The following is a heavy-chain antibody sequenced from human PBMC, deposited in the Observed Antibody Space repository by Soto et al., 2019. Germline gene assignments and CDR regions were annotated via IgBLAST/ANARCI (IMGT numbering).Heavy chain of an antibody. CDR1: GGSFSGYY. Sequence: SETLSLTCAVYGGSFSGYYWSWIRQPPGKGLEWIGEINHSGSTNYNPSLKSRVTISVDTSKNQFSLKLSSVTAADTAVYYCARAEQQLSPNDYYYMDVWGKGTTVTVSS. J-gene: IGHJ6*03. D-gene: IGHD6-13*01. CDR2: INHSGST. V-gene: IGHV4-34*01. CDR3: ARAEQQLSPNDYYYMDV.